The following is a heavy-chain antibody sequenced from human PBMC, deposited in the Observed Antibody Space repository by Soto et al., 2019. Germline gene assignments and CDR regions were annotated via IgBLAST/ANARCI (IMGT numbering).Heavy chain of an antibody. V-gene: IGHV1-69*13. Sequence: SVKVSCKASGGTFSSYAISWVRQAPGQGLEWMGGIIPIFGTANYAQKFQGRVTITADESASTAYMELSSLRSEDTAVYYCADTRSGDYYYGMDVWGQGTTVTVSS. CDR1: GGTFSSYA. CDR3: ADTRSGDYYYGMDV. J-gene: IGHJ6*02. CDR2: IIPIFGTA.